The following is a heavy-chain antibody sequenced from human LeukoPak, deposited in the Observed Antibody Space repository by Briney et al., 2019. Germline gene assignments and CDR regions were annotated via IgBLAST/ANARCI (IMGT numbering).Heavy chain of an antibody. CDR3: AREADCSGGNCYRGAFDI. J-gene: IGHJ3*02. V-gene: IGHV3-33*01. Sequence: GGSLRLSCEASGFTFSNYAMHWVRQAPGKGLEWVAVIWYDGSNDYYANSVKGRFTISRDNSKNTVYLQMNSLRAEDTAMYYCAREADCSGGNCYRGAFDIWGQGTMITVSS. CDR2: IWYDGSND. D-gene: IGHD2-15*01. CDR1: GFTFSNYA.